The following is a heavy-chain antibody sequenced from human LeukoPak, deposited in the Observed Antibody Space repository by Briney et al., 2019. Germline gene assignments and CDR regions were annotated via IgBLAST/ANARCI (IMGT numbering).Heavy chain of an antibody. CDR3: ARSGGGCGGHCQDEDA. CDR1: GFTFNTAW. Sequence: GGSLRLSCVGSGFTFNTAWMHWVRQAAGKEPEYVACINHDGRETNYLDSVRGRFTISKDNTRNPLFLQMAHLSAEHTDTYYFARSGGGCGGHCQDEDAWGLGTLVTVS. CDR2: INHDGRET. D-gene: IGHD2-21*02. J-gene: IGHJ5*02. V-gene: IGHV3-7*01.